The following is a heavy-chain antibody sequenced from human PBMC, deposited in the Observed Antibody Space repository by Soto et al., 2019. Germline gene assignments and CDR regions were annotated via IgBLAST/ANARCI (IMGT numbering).Heavy chain of an antibody. CDR2: ISRSSTGI. D-gene: IGHD3-10*01. CDR3: ARAVTWGLDV. J-gene: IGHJ6*02. V-gene: IGHV3-48*02. CDR1: GFTFSLYS. Sequence: EVQLVESGGGLVQPVGSLRLSCAASGFTFSLYSMSWVRQDPGKGLEWVSYISRSSTGIHYADSVKGRVTISRDDATNSMHLQMNSLRDGDTAVYYWARAVTWGLDVWGQGTTVRISS.